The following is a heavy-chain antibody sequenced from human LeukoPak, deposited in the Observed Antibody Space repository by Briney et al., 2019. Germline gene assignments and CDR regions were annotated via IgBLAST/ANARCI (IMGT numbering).Heavy chain of an antibody. CDR3: ARDFHYGGNSGFDY. J-gene: IGHJ4*02. CDR2: ISSSGSTI. CDR1: GFTFSSYA. D-gene: IGHD4-23*01. V-gene: IGHV3-48*04. Sequence: GGSLRLSCAASGFTFSSYAMNWVRQAPGKGLEWVSYISSSGSTIYYADSVKGRFTISRDNAKNSLYLQMNSLRAEDTAVYYCARDFHYGGNSGFDYWGQGTLVTVSS.